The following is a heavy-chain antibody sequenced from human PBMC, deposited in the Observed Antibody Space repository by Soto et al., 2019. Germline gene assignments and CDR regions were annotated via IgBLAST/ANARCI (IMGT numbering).Heavy chain of an antibody. J-gene: IGHJ4*02. CDR3: ARQYYSGSGSYCTRPFGF. D-gene: IGHD3-10*01. CDR1: GGSISSSSYY. V-gene: IGHV4-39*01. Sequence: ETLSLTCTVSGGSISSSSYYWGWIRQPPGKGLELIGSIYYSGNTYYNPSLESRVTISVDTAKNQFSLKLSSVTAADTAVYYCARQYYSGSGSYCTRPFGFWGQGTLVTVSS. CDR2: IYYSGNT.